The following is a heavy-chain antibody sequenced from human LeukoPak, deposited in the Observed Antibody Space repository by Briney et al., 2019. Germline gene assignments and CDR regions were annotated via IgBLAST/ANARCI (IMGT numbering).Heavy chain of an antibody. V-gene: IGHV4-38-2*01. CDR2: IYHSGST. CDR3: ASTAALDGYSYGYAFDY. J-gene: IGHJ4*02. D-gene: IGHD5-18*01. Sequence: PSETLSLTCAVSGYSISSGYYWGWIRQPPGKGLEWIGSIYHSGSTYYNPSLKSRVTISVDTSKYQFSLKLSSVTAADTAVYYCASTAALDGYSYGYAFDYGGQGTLVTVSS. CDR1: GYSISSGYY.